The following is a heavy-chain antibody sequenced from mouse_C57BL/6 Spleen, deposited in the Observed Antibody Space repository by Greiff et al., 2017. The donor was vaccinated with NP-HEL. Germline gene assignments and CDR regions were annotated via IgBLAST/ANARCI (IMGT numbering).Heavy chain of an antibody. CDR1: GFSFNTYA. V-gene: IGHV10-1*01. D-gene: IGHD1-1*02. CDR3: VRHGGGLMDY. Sequence: EVQRVESGGGLVQPKGSLKLSCAASGFSFNTYAMNWVRQAPGKGLEWVARIRSKSNNYATYYAESVKDRFTISRDDSESMLYLQMNNLKTEDTAMYYCVRHGGGLMDYWGQGTSVTVSS. J-gene: IGHJ4*01. CDR2: IRSKSNNYAT.